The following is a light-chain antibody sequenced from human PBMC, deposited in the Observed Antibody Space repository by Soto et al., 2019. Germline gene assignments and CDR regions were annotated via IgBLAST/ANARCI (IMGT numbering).Light chain of an antibody. CDR2: GAS. V-gene: IGKV3-15*01. J-gene: IGKJ5*01. CDR1: QSVSSN. CDR3: QQYKNWPPIT. Sequence: EIVFIDSPGTLSLSPGEGATLSCWASQSVSSNLAWDQQKPGQAPRLLIYGASTRATGIPARFSGSGSGTEFTLTISSLQSEDFAVYYCQQYKNWPPITFGQGTRLEI.